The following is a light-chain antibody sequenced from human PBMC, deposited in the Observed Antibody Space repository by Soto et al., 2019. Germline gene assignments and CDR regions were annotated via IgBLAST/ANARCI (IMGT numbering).Light chain of an antibody. CDR2: GAS. Sequence: EIVMTQSPATLSVSPGESATLSCRASQSIRSDLAWSQQKPGQVPRLLCYGASTRATGLPARFSGSGSGTEFTLTSSSLESEDAAVYYCQQYDNWLTFGQGTRLEIK. CDR3: QQYDNWLT. CDR1: QSIRSD. V-gene: IGKV3-15*01. J-gene: IGKJ5*01.